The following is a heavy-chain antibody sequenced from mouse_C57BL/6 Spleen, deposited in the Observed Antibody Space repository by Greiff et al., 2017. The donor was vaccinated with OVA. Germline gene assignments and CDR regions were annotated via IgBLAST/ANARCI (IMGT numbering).Heavy chain of an antibody. Sequence: QVQLQQSGAELVRPGASVTLSCKASGYTFTDYEMHWVKQTPVHGLEWIGAIDPETGGTAYNQKFKGKAILTADKSSSTAYMELRILTSEDSAVYYCTREELRYWYFDVWGTGTTVTVSS. J-gene: IGHJ1*03. D-gene: IGHD1-1*01. V-gene: IGHV1-15*01. CDR3: TREELRYWYFDV. CDR1: GYTFTDYE. CDR2: IDPETGGT.